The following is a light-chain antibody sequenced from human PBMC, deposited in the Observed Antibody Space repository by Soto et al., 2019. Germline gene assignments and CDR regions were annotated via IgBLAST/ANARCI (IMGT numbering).Light chain of an antibody. Sequence: QAVVTQPPSASGTSGQRVTISCSGSSSNIGSNTVNWYQQLPGTAPKLLIYSNNQRPSGVPDRFSGSKSGTSASLAISGLQSEDEADYYCAAWDDSLNGLVVFGGGTKLTVL. CDR3: AAWDDSLNGLVV. CDR2: SNN. V-gene: IGLV1-44*01. CDR1: SSNIGSNT. J-gene: IGLJ2*01.